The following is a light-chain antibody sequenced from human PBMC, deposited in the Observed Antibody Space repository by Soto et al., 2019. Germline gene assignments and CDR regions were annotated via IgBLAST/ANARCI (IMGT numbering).Light chain of an antibody. J-gene: IGKJ1*01. CDR3: QQYYSYPWT. CDR1: QGISSY. Sequence: AIRMTQSPSSFSASTGDRVTITCRASQGISSYLAWYQQKPGKAPKLLIYAASTLQSGVPSRFSGSGSGTDSTLTISCLQSEDFATYYCQQYYSYPWTFGQGTKVEIK. V-gene: IGKV1-8*01. CDR2: AAS.